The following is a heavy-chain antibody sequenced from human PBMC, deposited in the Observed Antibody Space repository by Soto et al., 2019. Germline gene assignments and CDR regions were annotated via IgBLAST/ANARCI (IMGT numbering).Heavy chain of an antibody. Sequence: GGSLRLSCVASGINLINHAMTWVRQAPGKGLEWVSTVSETGTVTYYADSVKGRFTISRDNSRNTLYLQLNNLRAEDTAVYYCLTGSSGTRGEDFWGPGALVTVSS. CDR1: GINLINHA. CDR3: LTGSSGTRGEDF. D-gene: IGHD3-16*01. V-gene: IGHV3-23*01. J-gene: IGHJ4*02. CDR2: VSETGTVT.